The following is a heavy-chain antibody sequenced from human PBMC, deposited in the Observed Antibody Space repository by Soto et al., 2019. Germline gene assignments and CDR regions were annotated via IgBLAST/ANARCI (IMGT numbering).Heavy chain of an antibody. V-gene: IGHV3-11*06. Sequence: QVQLVESGGGLVKPGGSLRLSCAASGFTFSDYYMIWIRQAPGKGLEWISYISSRSDYTNYAASVKGRFTISRDNAKKSLYLQMNSLRADDTAVYFCARDGGGNSDSWHCDYWGQGTPVTVSS. D-gene: IGHD6-13*01. CDR3: ARDGGGNSDSWHCDY. CDR2: ISSRSDYT. J-gene: IGHJ4*02. CDR1: GFTFSDYY.